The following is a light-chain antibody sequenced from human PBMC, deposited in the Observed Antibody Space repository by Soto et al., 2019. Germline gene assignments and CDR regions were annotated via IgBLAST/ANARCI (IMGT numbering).Light chain of an antibody. CDR2: KAS. J-gene: IGKJ1*01. V-gene: IGKV1-5*03. Sequence: DGQVTQSPSTLSGSIGDRVTITCRASQTISSWLAWYQQKPGKAPKLLIYKASSLESGVPSRFSGSGSGTEFTLTISSLQPDDFATYYCQHYNSYGTFGQGTKVDIK. CDR3: QHYNSYGT. CDR1: QTISSW.